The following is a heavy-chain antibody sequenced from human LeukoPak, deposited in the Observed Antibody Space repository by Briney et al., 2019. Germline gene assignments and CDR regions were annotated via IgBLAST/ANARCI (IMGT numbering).Heavy chain of an antibody. CDR3: AREVGRWELLHFVY. Sequence: GGSLRLSCAASGFTFSSYSMNWVRQAPGKGLEWVSYISSSSSTIYYADSVKGRFTISRDNAKNSLYLQMNSLRAEDTAVYYCAREVGRWELLHFVYWGEGTLVTVSS. J-gene: IGHJ4*02. CDR2: ISSSSSTI. D-gene: IGHD1-26*01. V-gene: IGHV3-48*01. CDR1: GFTFSSYS.